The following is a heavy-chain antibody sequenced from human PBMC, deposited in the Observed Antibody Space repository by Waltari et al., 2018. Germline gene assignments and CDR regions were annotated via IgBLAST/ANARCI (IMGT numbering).Heavy chain of an antibody. CDR3: GGGGLDGAAY. CDR2: INNEGTYT. V-gene: IGHV3-74*01. J-gene: IGHJ4*02. Sequence: EVQLMEYGGDFVQHGGSLKLSCVVSGFTFNTFWMNWVRQAPGKGLVWVSRINNEGTYTTYADSVKGRFTISRDNAKNTLYLQMNSLRVEDTAVYYCGGGGLDGAAYWGQGTLVNVSS. CDR1: GFTFNTFW. D-gene: IGHD3-16*01.